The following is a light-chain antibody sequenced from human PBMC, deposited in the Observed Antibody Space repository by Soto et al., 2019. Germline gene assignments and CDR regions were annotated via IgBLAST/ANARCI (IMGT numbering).Light chain of an antibody. CDR1: QSVTSNY. V-gene: IGKV3-20*01. CDR3: HQYGSSITWT. Sequence: EVVLTQSPGTVSLSPGERATLSCRASQSVTSNYLAWYQQKPGQAPRLLIYAASSRATGIPDRFRSSGSGTDFTLSISRLEPEDCAVYYCHQYGSSITWTFGQGTKVEIK. J-gene: IGKJ1*01. CDR2: AAS.